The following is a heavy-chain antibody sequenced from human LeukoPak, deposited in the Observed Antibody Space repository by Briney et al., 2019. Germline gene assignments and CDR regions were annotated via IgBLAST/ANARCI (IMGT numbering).Heavy chain of an antibody. D-gene: IGHD4-17*01. Sequence: GGSLRLSCAASGFTFSSYEMNWVRQARWKGLEWVSYISSSGSTIYYADSVKGRFTISRDNAKNSLYLQMNSLRAEDTAVYYCARSYGDYDWYFDLWGRGTLVTVSS. J-gene: IGHJ2*01. CDR3: ARSYGDYDWYFDL. CDR2: ISSSGSTI. CDR1: GFTFSSYE. V-gene: IGHV3-48*03.